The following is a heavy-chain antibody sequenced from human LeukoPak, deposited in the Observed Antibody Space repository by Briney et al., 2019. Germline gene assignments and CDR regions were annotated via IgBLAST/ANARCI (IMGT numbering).Heavy chain of an antibody. V-gene: IGHV4-34*01. D-gene: IGHD3-9*01. Sequence: SETLSLTCAVYGGSFSGYYWSWIRQPPGKGLEWIGEINHSGSTNYNPSLKSRVTISVDTSKNQFSLKLSSVTAADTAVYYCARQYDILTEFDYWGQGTLVTVSS. CDR3: ARQYDILTEFDY. CDR1: GGSFSGYY. J-gene: IGHJ4*02. CDR2: INHSGST.